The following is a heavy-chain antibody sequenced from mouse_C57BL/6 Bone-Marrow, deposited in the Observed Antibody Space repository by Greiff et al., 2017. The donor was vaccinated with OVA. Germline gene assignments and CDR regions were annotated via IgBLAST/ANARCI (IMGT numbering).Heavy chain of an antibody. Sequence: VQLQQSGPELVKPGASVKIPCKASGYTFTDYNMDWVKQSHGKSLEWIGDINPNNGGTIYNQKFKGKATLTVDKSSSTAYMELRSLTSEDTAVYYCARQAPVRYYFDYWGQGTTLTVSS. D-gene: IGHD3-2*02. CDR2: INPNNGGT. CDR1: GYTFTDYN. J-gene: IGHJ2*01. CDR3: ARQAPVRYYFDY. V-gene: IGHV1-18*01.